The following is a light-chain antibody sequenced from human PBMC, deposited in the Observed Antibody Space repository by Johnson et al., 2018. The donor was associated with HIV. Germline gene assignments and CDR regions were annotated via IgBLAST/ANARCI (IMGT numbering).Light chain of an antibody. Sequence: QSVLTQPPSVSAAPGQKVTIPCSGSSSNIGKNSVSWYQQLPGTAPKLLIYESNKRPSGIPDRFSGSKSGTSATLGLTGLQTGDAADYYCGTWDTRLSVLYVFGSGTKVAVL. V-gene: IGLV1-51*02. CDR2: ESN. CDR1: SSNIGKNS. CDR3: GTWDTRLSVLYV. J-gene: IGLJ1*01.